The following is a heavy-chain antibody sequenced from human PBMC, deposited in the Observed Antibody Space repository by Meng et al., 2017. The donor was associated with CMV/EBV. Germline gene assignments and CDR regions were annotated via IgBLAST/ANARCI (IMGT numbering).Heavy chain of an antibody. D-gene: IGHD1-7*01. Sequence: GESLKISCAASGFTFSSYAMHWVRQAPGKGLEWVAVISYDGSNKYYADSVKGRFTISRDNSKNTLYLQMNGLRAEDAAVYYCAREFFNWNYSVVPFDIWGQGTMVTVS. J-gene: IGHJ3*02. CDR3: AREFFNWNYSVVPFDI. CDR1: GFTFSSYA. V-gene: IGHV3-30*04. CDR2: ISYDGSNK.